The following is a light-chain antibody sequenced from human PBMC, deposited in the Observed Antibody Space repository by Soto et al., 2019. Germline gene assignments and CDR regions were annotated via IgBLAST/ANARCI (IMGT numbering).Light chain of an antibody. V-gene: IGLV4-69*01. Sequence: QLVLTQSPSASASLGASVKLTCTLSSGHSTYAIAWHQQQPEKGPRYLMKVNSDGSHIKGDGIPDRFSGSSSGAERYLTISSLHSEDEADYYRQTWGPGISVVFGGGTQLTVL. CDR3: QTWGPGISVV. CDR1: SGHSTYA. CDR2: VNSDGSH. J-gene: IGLJ2*01.